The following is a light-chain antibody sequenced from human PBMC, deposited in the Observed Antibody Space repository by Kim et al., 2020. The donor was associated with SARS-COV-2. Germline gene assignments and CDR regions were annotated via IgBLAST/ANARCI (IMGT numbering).Light chain of an antibody. Sequence: SYELTQPPSVSVSPGQTASITCSGVKLGDKYACWYQQKPGQSPVVVIYQDSKRPSGIPERFSGSNSGNTATLTISGTQAMDEADYYCQAWDSSTVWVFGG. CDR3: QAWDSSTVWV. V-gene: IGLV3-1*01. CDR2: QDS. CDR1: KLGDKY. J-gene: IGLJ3*02.